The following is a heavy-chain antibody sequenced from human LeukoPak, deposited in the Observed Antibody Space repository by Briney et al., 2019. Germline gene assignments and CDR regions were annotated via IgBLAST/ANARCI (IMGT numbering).Heavy chain of an antibody. J-gene: IGHJ4*02. CDR2: ISGSGSST. D-gene: IGHD4-23*01. V-gene: IGHV3-23*01. CDR1: GFTFTSYA. Sequence: GGSLRLSCAASGFTFTSYAMSWVRQAPGKGLEWVSTISGSGSSTYYADSVKGRFTISRDNSKNTLYLHMNSLRADDTAVYYCAKSAVVTRGLFDYWGQGTLVTVSS. CDR3: AKSAVVTRGLFDY.